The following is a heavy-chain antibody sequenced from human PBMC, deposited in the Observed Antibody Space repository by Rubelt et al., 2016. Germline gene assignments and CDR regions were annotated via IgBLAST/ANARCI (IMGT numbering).Heavy chain of an antibody. CDR3: ARDRRGATTGVYGY. V-gene: IGHV1-18*01. J-gene: IGHJ4*02. CDR2: LSAYNGNT. CDR1: GYTFTSYG. Sequence: QVQLVQSGAEVKKPGASVKVSCKASGYTFTSYGISWVRQAPGQGLEWMGWLSAYNGNTNYAQKLQGRVTMTTDTSTSTAYMGLRSLGSDDTAVYYCARDRRGATTGVYGYWGQGTLVTVSS. D-gene: IGHD1-26*01.